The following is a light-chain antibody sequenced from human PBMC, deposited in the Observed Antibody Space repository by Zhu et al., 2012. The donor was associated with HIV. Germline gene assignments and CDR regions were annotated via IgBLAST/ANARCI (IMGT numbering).Light chain of an antibody. CDR1: QSIHNW. CDR2: KAS. CDR3: QQYKSYPVT. J-gene: IGKJ4*01. Sequence: DVQMTQSPSTLSASVEERVSITCRASQSIHNWVAWYQQKPGKAPKLLIYKASSLESGVPSRISGGGSGTEFTLTISSLQPDDFAIYYCQQYKSYPVTFGGGTKVEIK. V-gene: IGKV1-5*03.